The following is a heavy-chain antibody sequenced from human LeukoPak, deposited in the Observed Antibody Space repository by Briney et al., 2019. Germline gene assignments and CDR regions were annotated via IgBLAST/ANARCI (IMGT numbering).Heavy chain of an antibody. D-gene: IGHD3-9*01. CDR3: TPSLYDILTGSDY. CDR2: IRSKANGYAT. V-gene: IGHV3-73*01. Sequence: PGGSLRLSCAASGFTFSGSAMHWVRQASGKGLEWVGRIRSKANGYATAYAASVKGRFTISRDDSKNTAYLQMNSLKTEDTAVYYCTPSLYDILTGSDYWGQGTLVTVSS. CDR1: GFTFSGSA. J-gene: IGHJ4*02.